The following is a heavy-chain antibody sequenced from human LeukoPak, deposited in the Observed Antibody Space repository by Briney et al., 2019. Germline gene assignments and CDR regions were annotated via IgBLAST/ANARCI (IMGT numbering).Heavy chain of an antibody. CDR2: ISSSSSTI. V-gene: IGHV3-48*01. CDR1: GFTFSSYS. CDR3: AKDFTVTFGGVIVSIAFDI. J-gene: IGHJ3*02. D-gene: IGHD3-16*02. Sequence: GGSLRLSCAASGFTFSSYSMNWVRQAPGKGLEWVSYISSSSSTIYYADSVKGRFTISRDNAKNSLYLQMNSLRAEDTAVYYCAKDFTVTFGGVIVSIAFDIWGQGTMVTVSS.